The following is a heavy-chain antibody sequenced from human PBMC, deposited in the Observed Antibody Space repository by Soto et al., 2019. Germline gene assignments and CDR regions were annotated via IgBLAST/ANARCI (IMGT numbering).Heavy chain of an antibody. CDR2: ISSSGSTI. J-gene: IGHJ6*02. CDR3: ASNIAAAYYYGMDV. Sequence: GGSLRLSCAASGFTFSDYYMSWIRQAPGKGLEWVSYISSSGSTIYYADSVKGRFTTSRDNAKNSLYLQMNSLRAEDTAVYYCASNIAAAYYYGMDVWGQGTTVTVSS. D-gene: IGHD6-13*01. CDR1: GFTFSDYY. V-gene: IGHV3-11*01.